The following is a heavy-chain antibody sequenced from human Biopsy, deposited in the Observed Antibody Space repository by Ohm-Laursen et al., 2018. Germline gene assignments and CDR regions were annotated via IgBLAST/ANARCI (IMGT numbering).Heavy chain of an antibody. CDR1: AYSFGDHR. J-gene: IGHJ5*01. D-gene: IGHD3-3*01. Sequence: SSVKVSCKASAYSFGDHRIHWVRQAPGQGLEWMGWIDPKSGGTNYAQKFQGRVTMTRDTSISTTYMELRRLTSDDTAVFYCARELGDFWGGRQFDFWGQGTLVTVSS. V-gene: IGHV1-2*02. CDR2: IDPKSGGT. CDR3: ARELGDFWGGRQFDF.